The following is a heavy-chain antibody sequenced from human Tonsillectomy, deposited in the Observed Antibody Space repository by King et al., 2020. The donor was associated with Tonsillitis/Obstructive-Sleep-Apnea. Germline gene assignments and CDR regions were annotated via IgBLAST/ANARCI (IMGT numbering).Heavy chain of an antibody. V-gene: IGHV3-53*04. CDR1: GFTVSSIY. CDR2: IYGGGVT. D-gene: IGHD4-11*01. J-gene: IGHJ6*03. CDR3: AVRVRMYSYYNYYYYMDV. Sequence: VQLVESGGGLVQPGGSLRLSCAASGFTVSSIYMSWVRQTPGKGLEWVSVIYGGGVTYYADSVKGRFTISRHNSNNTLYLQMNSLRVEDTAVYYCAVRVRMYSYYNYYYYMDVWGKGTTVTVSS.